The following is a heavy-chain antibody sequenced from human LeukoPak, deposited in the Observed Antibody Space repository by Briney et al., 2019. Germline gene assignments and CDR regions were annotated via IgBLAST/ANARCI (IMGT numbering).Heavy chain of an antibody. CDR2: IIPIFGTA. Sequence: GSSVKASCKASGGTFSSYAISWVRQAPGQGLEWMGGIIPIFGTANYAQKLQGRVTITADESTSTAYMELSSLRSEDTAVYYCARPQVGADAPRGTYYYYMDVWGEGTTVTVSS. CDR1: GGTFSSYA. CDR3: ARPQVGADAPRGTYYYYMDV. J-gene: IGHJ6*03. V-gene: IGHV1-69*01. D-gene: IGHD1-26*01.